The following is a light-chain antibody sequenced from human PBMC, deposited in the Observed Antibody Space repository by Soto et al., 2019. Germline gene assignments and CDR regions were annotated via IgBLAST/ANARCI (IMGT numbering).Light chain of an antibody. CDR2: DGS. Sequence: QSALTQPASVSGSPGQSITISCTGTSSDVGSYKLVSWYQQYPGKAPKLMIYDGSERPSGVSNRFSGSKSGNTASLTVSGLQAEDEDDYYCCSYAPSRTSVVFGGGTKLTVL. CDR1: SSDVGSYKL. V-gene: IGLV2-23*01. J-gene: IGLJ2*01. CDR3: CSYAPSRTSVV.